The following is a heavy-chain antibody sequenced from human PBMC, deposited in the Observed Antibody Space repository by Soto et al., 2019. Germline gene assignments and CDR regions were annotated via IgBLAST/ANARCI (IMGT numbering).Heavy chain of an antibody. CDR1: GYSFTSYW. V-gene: IGHV5-51*01. CDR3: ARQGSGRYVSGNYYYYGMDV. D-gene: IGHD6-19*01. J-gene: IGHJ6*02. Sequence: GESLKLSCKGSGYSFTSYWIGWVRQMPGKGLEWMGIIYPGDSDTRYSPSFQGQVTISADKSISTAYLQWSSLKASDTAMYYCARQGSGRYVSGNYYYYGMDVWGQGTTVTVSS. CDR2: IYPGDSDT.